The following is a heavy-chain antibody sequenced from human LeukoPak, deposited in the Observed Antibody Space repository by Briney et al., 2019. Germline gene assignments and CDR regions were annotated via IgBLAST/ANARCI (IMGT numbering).Heavy chain of an antibody. CDR1: GYTFTGFY. D-gene: IGHD3-10*01. CDR3: ARDMSVRGVIIYYGMDV. CDR2: INPNSGGT. Sequence: ASVKVSCKASGYTFTGFYIHWVRQAPGQGLEWMGWINPNSGGTKYAQRFQGWVTMTRDTSISTAYMELSRLRSDDTAVYYCARDMSVRGVIIYYGMDVWGQGTTVTVSS. J-gene: IGHJ6*02. V-gene: IGHV1-2*04.